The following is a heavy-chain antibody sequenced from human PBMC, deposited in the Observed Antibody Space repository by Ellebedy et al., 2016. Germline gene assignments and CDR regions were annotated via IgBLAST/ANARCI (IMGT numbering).Heavy chain of an antibody. D-gene: IGHD2-15*01. CDR2: ISGYKGDR. Sequence: ASVKVSCKASGYTFTSNGISWVRQAPGQGLEWMGWISGYKGDRNLAPKFVGRFGMTIDTSTNTAYMELRSLRADDTAVYYCARGVLRFWGQGTLVTVSS. CDR1: GYTFTSNG. V-gene: IGHV1-18*01. CDR3: ARGVLRF. J-gene: IGHJ4*02.